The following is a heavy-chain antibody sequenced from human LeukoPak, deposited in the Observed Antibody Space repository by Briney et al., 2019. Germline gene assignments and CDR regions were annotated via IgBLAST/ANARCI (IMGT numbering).Heavy chain of an antibody. CDR1: GFTFSSYG. D-gene: IGHD3-22*01. J-gene: IGHJ4*02. Sequence: GGSLRLSCAASGFTFSSYGMHWVRQAPGKGLEWVAVISYDGSNKYYADSVKGRFTISRDNSKNTLYLQMNSLRAVDTAVYYCARPDSPAYYYDSSGYYYGYWGQGTLVTVSS. CDR3: ARPDSPAYYYDSSGYYYGY. CDR2: ISYDGSNK. V-gene: IGHV3-30*03.